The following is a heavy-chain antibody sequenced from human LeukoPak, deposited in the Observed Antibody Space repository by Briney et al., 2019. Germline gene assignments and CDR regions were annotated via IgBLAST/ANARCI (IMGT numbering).Heavy chain of an antibody. CDR2: ISSSSSYI. D-gene: IGHD5-18*01. CDR1: GFTFSSYS. V-gene: IGHV3-21*01. CDR3: ARSTDTATGDHAFDI. Sequence: PGGSLRLSCAASGFTFSSYSMNWVRQAPGKGLEWVSSISSSSSYIYYADSVKGRFTISRDNAKNSLYLQMNSLRAEDTAVYYCARSTDTATGDHAFDIWGQGTLVTVSS. J-gene: IGHJ4*02.